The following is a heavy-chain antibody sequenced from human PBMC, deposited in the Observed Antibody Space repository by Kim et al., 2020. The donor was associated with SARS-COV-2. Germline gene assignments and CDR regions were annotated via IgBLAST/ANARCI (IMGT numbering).Heavy chain of an antibody. CDR2: ISGGGST. CDR1: GFNFSIYA. Sequence: GGSLRLSCAASGFNFSIYAMTWVRQAPGKGLEWVSTISGGGSTSYPNSVKGRFTISRDNSKNALYLQMNSLRTEDPAIYYCAKFIAAAGNLWGQGTLVTVSS. D-gene: IGHD6-13*01. CDR3: AKFIAAAGNL. V-gene: IGHV3-23*01. J-gene: IGHJ5*02.